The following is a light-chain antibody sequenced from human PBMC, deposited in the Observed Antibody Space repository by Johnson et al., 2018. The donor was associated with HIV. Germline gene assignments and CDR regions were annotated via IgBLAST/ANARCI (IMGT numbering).Light chain of an antibody. J-gene: IGLJ1*01. CDR3: LAWDTGGV. CDR2: DNN. Sequence: QSVLTQPPSVSAAPGQKVTISCSGSNSNIGNNYVSWYQQLPGTAPKLLIYDNNKRPSGIPDRFSGSKSGTSATLGITGLQTGDEADYYCLAWDTGGVFGTGTKVTVL. CDR1: NSNIGNNY. V-gene: IGLV1-51*01.